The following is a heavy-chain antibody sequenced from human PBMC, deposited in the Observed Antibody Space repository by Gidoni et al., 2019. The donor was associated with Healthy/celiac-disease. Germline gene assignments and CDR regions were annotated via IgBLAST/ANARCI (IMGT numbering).Heavy chain of an antibody. CDR1: GGSISSSRYS. CDR3: ARVFGECDY. Sequence: QLQLQESGPGLVKPSETLSLTCTVSGGSISSSRYSWGWIRQPPGKGLEWIGSVYYSGTAYYNPSLKSRVTISVDTSKNQFSLRLTSVTAADTAVYFCARVFGECDYWGQGTLTVSS. CDR2: VYYSGTA. D-gene: IGHD3-10*02. J-gene: IGHJ4*02. V-gene: IGHV4-39*01.